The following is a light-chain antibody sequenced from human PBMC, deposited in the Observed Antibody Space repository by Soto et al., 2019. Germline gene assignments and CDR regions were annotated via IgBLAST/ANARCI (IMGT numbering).Light chain of an antibody. J-gene: IGLJ1*01. V-gene: IGLV2-11*01. CDR2: DVS. CDR3: CSYTNSAYV. CDR1: SSDVGAYNY. Sequence: QSVLTQPRSVSGSPGQSVTISCTGTSSDVGAYNYVSWYQQHPAKAPNLMIYDVSKRPSGVPDRFSGSKSGNTASLTISGLQAEDVGDYYCCSYTNSAYVFGTGTKVTVL.